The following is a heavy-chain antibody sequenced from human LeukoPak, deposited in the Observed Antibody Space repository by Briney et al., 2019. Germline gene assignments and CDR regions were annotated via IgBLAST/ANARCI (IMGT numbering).Heavy chain of an antibody. Sequence: SETLSLTCTVSGGSISSGSYYWSWIRQPAGKGLEWIGRIYTGGSTNYNPSLKSRVTISVDTSKNQFSLKLSSVTAADTAVYYCARERRPAAIGWDYFYYYGMDVWGQGTTVTVSS. J-gene: IGHJ6*02. CDR2: IYTGGST. CDR3: ARERRPAAIGWDYFYYYGMDV. V-gene: IGHV4-61*02. D-gene: IGHD2-2*02. CDR1: GGSISSGSYY.